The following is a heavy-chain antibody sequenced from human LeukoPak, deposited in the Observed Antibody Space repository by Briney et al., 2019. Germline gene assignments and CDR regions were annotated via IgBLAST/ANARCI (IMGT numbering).Heavy chain of an antibody. CDR3: ARRGYDFWTDY. CDR2: IYYSGST. J-gene: IGHJ4*02. D-gene: IGHD3-3*01. V-gene: IGHV4-39*01. Sequence: PSETLSLTCTVSGGSISSSSYYWGWIRQPPGKGLDWIGSIYYSGSTYYNPSLKSRVTISVDTSKNQFSLKPSSVTAADTAVYYCARRGYDFWTDYWGQGTLVTVSS. CDR1: GGSISSSSYY.